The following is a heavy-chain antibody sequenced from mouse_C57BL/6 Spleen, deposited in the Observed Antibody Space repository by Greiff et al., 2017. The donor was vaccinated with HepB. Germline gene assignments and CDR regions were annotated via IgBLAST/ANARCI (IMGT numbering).Heavy chain of an antibody. CDR3: ARAYYGSSYEWAWFAY. D-gene: IGHD1-1*01. CDR2: ISSGSSTI. V-gene: IGHV5-17*01. CDR1: GFTFSDYG. Sequence: DVHLVESGGGLVKPGGSLKLSCAASGFTFSDYGMHWVRQAPEKGLEWVAYISSGSSTIYYADTVKGRFTISRDNAKNTLFLQMTSLRSEDTAMYYCARAYYGSSYEWAWFAYWGQGTLVTVSA. J-gene: IGHJ3*01.